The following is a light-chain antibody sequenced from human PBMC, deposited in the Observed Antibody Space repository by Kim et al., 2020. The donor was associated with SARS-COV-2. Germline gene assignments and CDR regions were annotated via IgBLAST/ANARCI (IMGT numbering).Light chain of an antibody. Sequence: PGERATLSCGASQSISRTYLAWYQQKPGLAPRLVIYDVSSRATGIPDRFSGSGSGTDFTLTISGLEPEDFAVYYCQQYGTLPYTFGQGTKVDIK. CDR2: DVS. CDR1: QSISRTY. J-gene: IGKJ2*01. V-gene: IGKV3D-20*01. CDR3: QQYGTLPYT.